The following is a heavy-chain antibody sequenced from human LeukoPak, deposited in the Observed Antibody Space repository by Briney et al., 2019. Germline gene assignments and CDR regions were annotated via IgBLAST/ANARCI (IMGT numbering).Heavy chain of an antibody. CDR3: AREGYYYDSSGYYYVGGMGFDY. D-gene: IGHD3-22*01. V-gene: IGHV4-4*07. CDR2: IYTSGST. CDR1: GGSISTYH. J-gene: IGHJ4*02. Sequence: PSETLSLTCTISGGSISTYHWSWIRQPAGKGLEWIGRIYTSGSTDYNPSLKTRVTMSVDTSKDQFSLKLSSVTAADTAVYYCAREGYYYDSSGYYYVGGMGFDYWGQGTLVTVSS.